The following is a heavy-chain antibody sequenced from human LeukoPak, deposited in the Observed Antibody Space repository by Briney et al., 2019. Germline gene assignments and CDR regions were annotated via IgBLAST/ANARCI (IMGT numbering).Heavy chain of an antibody. CDR3: ATIKRGNIFGYFDF. J-gene: IGHJ4*02. Sequence: SETLSLTCAVSGASMNTHYWSWIRQPPGKGLEWIGYMLDTVTTKDNPSLKSRFTLSADTSKNQFSLRLTSVTAANTAVYYCATIKRGNIFGYFDFWGQGIPVTVSS. V-gene: IGHV4-59*11. CDR2: MLDTVTT. D-gene: IGHD5-18*01. CDR1: GASMNTHY.